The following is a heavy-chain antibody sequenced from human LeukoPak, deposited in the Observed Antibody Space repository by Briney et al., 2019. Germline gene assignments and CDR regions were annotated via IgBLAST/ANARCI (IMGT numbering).Heavy chain of an antibody. Sequence: SETLSLTCNVSGGSIISSGHFWVWIRQPPGKGLEWIGTIFHTGSTYYSPSLKSRVTMSVHTSKNQLTLKLSSVTAADTAVYYCARAPNFEELVSWGQGALVTVS. CDR3: ARAPNFEELVS. J-gene: IGHJ5*01. CDR2: IFHTGST. CDR1: GGSIISSGHF. D-gene: IGHD1-26*01. V-gene: IGHV4-39*01.